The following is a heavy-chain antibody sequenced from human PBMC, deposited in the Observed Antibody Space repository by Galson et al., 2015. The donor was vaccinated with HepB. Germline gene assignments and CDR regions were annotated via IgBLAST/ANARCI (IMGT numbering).Heavy chain of an antibody. CDR3: AKGVVSGSQTAHFDS. Sequence: SLRLSCAASGFTFSSYGMHWVRQAPGKGLEWVAVISYDGSNKYYADSVKGRFTISRDNSKNTLYLQMNSLRAEDTAVYYCAKGVVSGSQTAHFDSGGQGTLVTVSS. CDR2: ISYDGSNK. CDR1: GFTFSSYG. D-gene: IGHD1-26*01. V-gene: IGHV3-30*18. J-gene: IGHJ4*02.